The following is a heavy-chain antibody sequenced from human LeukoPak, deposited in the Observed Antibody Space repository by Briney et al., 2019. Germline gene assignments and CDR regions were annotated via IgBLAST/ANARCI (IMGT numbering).Heavy chain of an antibody. CDR1: GFTFSSYG. D-gene: IGHD3-10*01. Sequence: GGSPILSCAASGFTFSSYGMHWVRQAPGKGLEWVAFIRYDGSNKYYADSVKGRFTISRDNSKNTLYLQMNSLRAEDTAVYYCAKDQSRYYYGSGSSDPNDYWGQGTLVTVSS. J-gene: IGHJ4*02. V-gene: IGHV3-30*02. CDR3: AKDQSRYYYGSGSSDPNDY. CDR2: IRYDGSNK.